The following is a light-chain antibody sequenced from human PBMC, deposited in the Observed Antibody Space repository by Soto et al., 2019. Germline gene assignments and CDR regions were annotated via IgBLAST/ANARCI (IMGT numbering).Light chain of an antibody. J-gene: IGKJ1*01. V-gene: IGKV3-15*01. CDR1: QTVGSN. CDR3: QQYNNWPRT. Sequence: EIVMTQSPATLSVSPGERATLSCRASQTVGSNLAWYQQKPGQVPRHVIYGASTRATGIPARFSGSGSGTEFTLTISSLQSEDFAVYYCQQYNNWPRTFGQGTKVEIK. CDR2: GAS.